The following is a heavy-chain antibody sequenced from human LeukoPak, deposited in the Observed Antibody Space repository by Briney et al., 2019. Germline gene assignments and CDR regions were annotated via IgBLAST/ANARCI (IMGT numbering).Heavy chain of an antibody. V-gene: IGHV1-69*01. D-gene: IGHD3-9*01. Sequence: GSSVKVSCKASGGTFSSYAISWVRQAPGQGLEWMGGIIPIFGTANYAQKFQGRVTITADESTSTAYMELSSLRSEDTAVYYCARAEYDILTGYFYWFDPWGQGTLVTVSS. CDR3: ARAEYDILTGYFYWFDP. J-gene: IGHJ5*02. CDR2: IIPIFGTA. CDR1: GGTFSSYA.